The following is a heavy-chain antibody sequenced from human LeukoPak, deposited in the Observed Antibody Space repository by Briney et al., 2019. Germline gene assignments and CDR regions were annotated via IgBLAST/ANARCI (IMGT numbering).Heavy chain of an antibody. V-gene: IGHV1-8*01. D-gene: IGHD6-13*01. CDR3: ARGLGVVAAAATP. CDR2: MNPNSGNT. Sequence: ASVKVSCKAAGCTFTSYDINWVRQATGQGLEWMGWMNPNSGNTGYAQKFQGRVTMTRNTSISTAYMELSSLRSEDTAVYYCARGLGVVAAAATPWGQGTLVTVSS. J-gene: IGHJ4*02. CDR1: GCTFTSYD.